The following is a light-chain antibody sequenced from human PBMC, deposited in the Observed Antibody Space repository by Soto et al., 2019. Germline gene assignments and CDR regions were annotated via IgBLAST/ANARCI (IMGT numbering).Light chain of an antibody. CDR3: QQSYSSPPT. V-gene: IGKV1-39*01. CDR2: AAS. Sequence: ILMTQSPSYLAASVEDRVNSTCCASQSISSYLNWYQQKPGKDPKLLIFAASSLQSGVPSRFSGSRSGPDFTLTISSLQPEDFATYYCQQSYSSPPTFGQGTKVDIK. J-gene: IGKJ1*01. CDR1: QSISSY.